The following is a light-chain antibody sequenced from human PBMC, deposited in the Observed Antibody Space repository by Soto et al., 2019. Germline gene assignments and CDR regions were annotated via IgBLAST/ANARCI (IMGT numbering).Light chain of an antibody. J-gene: IGLJ2*01. CDR1: TSNIENNF. Sequence: QSVLTQPPSVSAAPGQKVTISCSGSTSNIENNFVSWYRQFPGTAPNLLIYDNYRRPSGIPARFSGSKSGTSATLDITGLQPGDEADYYCVTWENSLTAVVFGGGTKLTVL. CDR2: DNY. V-gene: IGLV1-51*01. CDR3: VTWENSLTAVV.